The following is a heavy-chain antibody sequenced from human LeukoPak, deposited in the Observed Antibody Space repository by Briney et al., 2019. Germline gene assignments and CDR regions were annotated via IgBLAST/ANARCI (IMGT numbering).Heavy chain of an antibody. D-gene: IGHD5-12*01. Sequence: PGGSLRLSCAASGFTFSSYSMNWVCQAPGKGLEWVSSISSSSSYIYYADSVKGRFTISRDNAKNSLYLQMNSLRAEDTAVYYCARAVSGYSGYDYDYWGQGTLVTVSS. CDR1: GFTFSSYS. CDR3: ARAVSGYSGYDYDY. J-gene: IGHJ4*02. CDR2: ISSSSSYI. V-gene: IGHV3-21*01.